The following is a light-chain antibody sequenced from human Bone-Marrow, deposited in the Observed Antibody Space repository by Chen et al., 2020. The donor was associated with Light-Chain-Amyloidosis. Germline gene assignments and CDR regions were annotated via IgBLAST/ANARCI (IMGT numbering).Light chain of an antibody. Sequence: SYELTPPPSVSVSPGQTARITCSGDDLPTKYAYWYQQKPGQAPVLGIQRDTERPSGISERFSGSSSGTTATLTISGVQAEDEADYHCQSADSSGTYEVIFGGGTKLTVL. J-gene: IGLJ2*01. CDR3: QSADSSGTYEVI. V-gene: IGLV3-25*03. CDR2: RDT. CDR1: DLPTKY.